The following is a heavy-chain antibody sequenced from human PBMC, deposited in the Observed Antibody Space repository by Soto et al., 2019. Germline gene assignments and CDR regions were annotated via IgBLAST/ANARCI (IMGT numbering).Heavy chain of an antibody. D-gene: IGHD6-13*01. J-gene: IGHJ4*02. V-gene: IGHV3-23*01. CDR2: ISGSGGST. Sequence: EVQLLESGGGLVQPGGSLRLSCAASGFTFSSYAMSWVRQAPWKGLEWVSAISGSGGSTYYADSVTGRFTISRDNTKNRRYLQMNSRRAEDPGVYYCAKGFRIAAAGPFLDYWGQGPLGTVSP. CDR3: AKGFRIAAAGPFLDY. CDR1: GFTFSSYA.